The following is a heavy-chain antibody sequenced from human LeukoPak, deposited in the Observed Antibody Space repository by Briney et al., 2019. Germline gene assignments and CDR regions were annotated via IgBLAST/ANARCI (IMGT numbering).Heavy chain of an antibody. CDR2: IIPIFGTA. Sequence: GASVKVSCKASGGTFSSYAISWVRQAPGQGLEWMGGIIPIFGTANYAQKFQGRVTITADESTSTAYMELSSLRSEDTAVYYCARGWMGSSTTAGSEGFDYWGQGTLVTVSS. CDR3: ARGWMGSSTTAGSEGFDY. D-gene: IGHD2-2*01. J-gene: IGHJ4*02. V-gene: IGHV1-69*01. CDR1: GGTFSSYA.